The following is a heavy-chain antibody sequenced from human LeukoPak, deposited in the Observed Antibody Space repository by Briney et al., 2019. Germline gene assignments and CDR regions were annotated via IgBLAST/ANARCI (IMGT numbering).Heavy chain of an antibody. CDR3: ARDQSPKWGSGERYFDY. J-gene: IGHJ4*02. D-gene: IGHD7-27*01. CDR2: MKDDGADI. V-gene: IGHV3-33*01. CDR1: GFTFNTYG. Sequence: GGSLRLSCEASGFTFNTYGMHWGRQAPGKGLEWVAVMKDDGADIYYADSVKGRFTISRDNSKNTLYLQMNSLRAEDTAVYYCARDQSPKWGSGERYFDYWGRGTLVTVSS.